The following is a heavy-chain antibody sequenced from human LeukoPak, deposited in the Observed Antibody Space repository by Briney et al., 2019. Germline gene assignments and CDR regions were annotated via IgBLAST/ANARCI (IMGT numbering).Heavy chain of an antibody. CDR1: GYTFTGYY. V-gene: IGHV1-46*01. CDR2: INPSGGST. D-gene: IGHD4-11*01. J-gene: IGHJ4*02. CDR3: ARDLQSNDY. Sequence: ASVKVSCKASGYTFTGYYMHWVRQAPGQGLEWMGWINPSGGSTSYAQKFQGRVTMTRDTSTSTVYMELSSLRSEDTAVYYRARDLQSNDYWGQGTLVTVSS.